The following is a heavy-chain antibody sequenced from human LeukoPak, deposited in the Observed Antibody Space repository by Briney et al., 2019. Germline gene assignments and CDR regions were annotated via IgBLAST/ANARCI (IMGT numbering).Heavy chain of an antibody. CDR1: GYTFTIYG. CDR3: AREGEWNDASRGAFDI. CDR2: ISTYNGNT. J-gene: IGHJ3*02. Sequence: GASVKVSCKASGYTFTIYGVIWERQAPGQGLEWMGWISTYNGNTNYAQKLQGRVTMTTDTSTSTAYMELRSLRSDDTAVYYCAREGEWNDASRGAFDIWGQGTMVTVSS. V-gene: IGHV1-18*01. D-gene: IGHD1-1*01.